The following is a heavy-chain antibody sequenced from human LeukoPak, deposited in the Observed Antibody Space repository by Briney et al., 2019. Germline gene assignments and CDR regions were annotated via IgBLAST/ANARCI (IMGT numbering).Heavy chain of an antibody. D-gene: IGHD3-9*01. Sequence: GGSLRLSCAASGFAFNKYGMSWVRQAPGKGLEWVSIIYKTGATYYADSVKGRFTISRDNSKNTLYLQMNSLRAEDTAIYYCARGDILSTYYDQPFLDSWGQGTLVTVSS. CDR2: IYKTGAT. CDR1: GFAFNKYG. V-gene: IGHV3-53*01. J-gene: IGHJ4*02. CDR3: ARGDILSTYYDQPFLDS.